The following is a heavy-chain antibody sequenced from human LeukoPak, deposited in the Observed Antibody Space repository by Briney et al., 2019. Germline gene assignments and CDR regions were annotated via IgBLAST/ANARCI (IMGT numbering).Heavy chain of an antibody. CDR3: ARMGPEGSGSYRVNWHFDL. CDR2: IYYSGST. V-gene: IGHV4-59*01. J-gene: IGHJ2*01. CDR1: GGSISSYY. Sequence: PSETLSLTCTVSGGSISSYYWSWIRQPPGKGLEWIGYIYYSGSTNYNPSLTSRVTISVDTSKNQFSLKLSSVTAADTAVYYCARMGPEGSGSYRVNWHFDLWGRGTLVTVSS. D-gene: IGHD3-10*01.